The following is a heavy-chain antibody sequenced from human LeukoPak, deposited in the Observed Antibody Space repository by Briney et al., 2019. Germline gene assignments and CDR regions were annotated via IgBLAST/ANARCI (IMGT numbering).Heavy chain of an antibody. Sequence: GGSLRLSCAASGFTFSSYSMNWGRQAPGKGLKWVSSITSSSTYIYYADSMKGRFTISRDNAKNSLYLQMDSLRAEDTAVYYCARGSSGSYYTLFDYWGQGTLVTVSS. J-gene: IGHJ4*02. CDR1: GFTFSSYS. CDR2: ITSSSTYI. V-gene: IGHV3-21*01. CDR3: ARGSSGSYYTLFDY. D-gene: IGHD1-26*01.